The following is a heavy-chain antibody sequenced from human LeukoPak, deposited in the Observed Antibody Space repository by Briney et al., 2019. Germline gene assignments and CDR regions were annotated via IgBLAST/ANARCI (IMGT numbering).Heavy chain of an antibody. D-gene: IGHD2-2*01. CDR2: INPNGGGT. J-gene: IGHJ4*02. CDR1: GYTFTSYY. CDR3: ARRGGCISTSCNLDY. Sequence: ASVKVSCKTSGYTFTSYYMHWMRPAPGQGLEWVGMINPNGGGTSSAQKFQGRVTMTRDTSTSTVYMDLSSLRSEDTAIYYCARRGGCISTSCNLDYWGQGTLVTVSS. V-gene: IGHV1-46*03.